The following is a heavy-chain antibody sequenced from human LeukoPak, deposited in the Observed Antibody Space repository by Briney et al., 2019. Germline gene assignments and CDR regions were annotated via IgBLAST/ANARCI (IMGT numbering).Heavy chain of an antibody. J-gene: IGHJ4*02. D-gene: IGHD2-15*01. CDR2: IIPIFGTA. Sequence: SVKVSCKAFGGSFISEAISWVRQAPGQGLEWMGGIIPIFGTANYAQKFQGRVTITTDESTSTAYMEVSSLRSEDTAVYYCGRKAGDCGGGSCYSIDYWGQGTLVTVSS. CDR1: GGSFISEA. V-gene: IGHV1-69*05. CDR3: GRKAGDCGGGSCYSIDY.